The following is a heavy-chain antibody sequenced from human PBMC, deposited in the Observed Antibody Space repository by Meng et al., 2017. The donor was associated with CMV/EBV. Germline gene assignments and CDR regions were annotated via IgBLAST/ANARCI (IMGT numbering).Heavy chain of an antibody. CDR1: GYSISSGDY. CDR2: IYHSGST. Sequence: GSLRLSCAVSGYSISSGDYWGWIRQPPGKRLEWIGSIYHSGSTYYNPSLKSRVTISVDTSKNQFSLKLSSVTAADTAVYYCARGSRWFDPWGQGTLVTVSS. J-gene: IGHJ5*02. CDR3: ARGSRWFDP. V-gene: IGHV4-38-2*01.